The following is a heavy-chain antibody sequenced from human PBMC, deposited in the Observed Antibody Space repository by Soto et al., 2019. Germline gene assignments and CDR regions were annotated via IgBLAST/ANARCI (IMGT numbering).Heavy chain of an antibody. D-gene: IGHD6-19*01. CDR3: ARHPAVAGETIYHGMDV. CDR2: IYPGDSDT. Sequence: GESLKISCKGSGDSFSNYWIAWVRQMPGKGLEWMGIIYPGDSDTRYSPSFQGQVTISVDKSITTAYLQWSSLKASDTAMYYCARHPAVAGETIYHGMDVWGHGTTVTVS. V-gene: IGHV5-51*01. J-gene: IGHJ6*02. CDR1: GDSFSNYW.